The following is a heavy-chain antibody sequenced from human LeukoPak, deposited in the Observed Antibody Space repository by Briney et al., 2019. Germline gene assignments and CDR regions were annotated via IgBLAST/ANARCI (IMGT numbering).Heavy chain of an antibody. CDR1: GYTFTGYF. CDR2: INPYSGAT. J-gene: IGHJ4*02. D-gene: IGHD2/OR15-2a*01. V-gene: IGHV1-2*02. Sequence: GASVKVSCKASGYTFTGYFIHWVRQAPGQGLQWMGWINPYSGATNFGQNFRARVSFTRDASIATVFMELKSLTSDDTAIYYCARAKSRSSTYYLGHWGQGTLVTVSS. CDR3: ARAKSRSSTYYLGH.